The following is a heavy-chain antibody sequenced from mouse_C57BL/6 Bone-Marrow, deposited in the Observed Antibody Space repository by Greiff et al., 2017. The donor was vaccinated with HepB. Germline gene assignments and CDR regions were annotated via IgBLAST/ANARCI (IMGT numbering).Heavy chain of an antibody. V-gene: IGHV1-50*01. CDR2: IDPSDSYT. CDR1: GYTFTSYW. J-gene: IGHJ4*01. D-gene: IGHD2-3*01. Sequence: VQLQQPGAELVKPGASVKLSCKASGYTFTSYWMQWVKQRPGQGLEWIGEIDPSDSYTNYNQKFKGKATLTVDTSSSTAYMQLSSLTSEDTAVYYCTLYDGYYVMDYWGQGTSVTVSS. CDR3: TLYDGYYVMDY.